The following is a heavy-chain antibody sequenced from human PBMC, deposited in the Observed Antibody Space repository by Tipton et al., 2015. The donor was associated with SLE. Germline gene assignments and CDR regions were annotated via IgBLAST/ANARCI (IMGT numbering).Heavy chain of an antibody. CDR1: GGSISSGGYY. D-gene: IGHD3-22*01. J-gene: IGHJ4*02. CDR2: IYYSGTT. CDR3: ARVGKYTDSDGYYLYYFDY. Sequence: TLSLTCTVSGGSISSGGYYWSWIRQHPGKGLEWIGYIYYSGTTNYNPSLKSRVTISVDTSKNQFSLKVNSLTAADTAVYYCARVGKYTDSDGYYLYYFDYWGQGTLVTVSS. V-gene: IGHV4-61*08.